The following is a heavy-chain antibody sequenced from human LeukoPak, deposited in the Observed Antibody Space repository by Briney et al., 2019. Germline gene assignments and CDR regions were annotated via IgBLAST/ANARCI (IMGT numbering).Heavy chain of an antibody. CDR1: GDSISSSHW. CDR3: EEMPGKFDY. D-gene: IGHD1-26*01. Sequence: SETLSLTCAVSGDSISSSHWWSWVRQSPGKGLEWIGEIYHSGNTNYNPSLKSRVAISLDKSSNQFSLRLTSVTAADTAMHVREEMPGKFDYWGQGTLVTVSS. J-gene: IGHJ4*02. CDR2: IYHSGNT. V-gene: IGHV4-4*02.